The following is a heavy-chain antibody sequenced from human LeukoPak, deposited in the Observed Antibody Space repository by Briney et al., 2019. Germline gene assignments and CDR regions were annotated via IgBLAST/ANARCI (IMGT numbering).Heavy chain of an antibody. CDR2: ISGSDGST. CDR1: GFTFSSYA. J-gene: IGHJ4*01. Sequence: GGSLRLSCAASGFTFSSYAMNWVRQAPGKGLEWVSAISGSDGSTYYTDSVKGRFTISRDNSKNTLYLQMSSQRAEDTTVYYCAKSGRTGITAADLDYWGHGTLVTVSS. D-gene: IGHD6-13*01. V-gene: IGHV3-23*01. CDR3: AKSGRTGITAADLDY.